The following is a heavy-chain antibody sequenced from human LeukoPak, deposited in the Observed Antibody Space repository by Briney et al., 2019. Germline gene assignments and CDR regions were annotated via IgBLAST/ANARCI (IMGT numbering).Heavy chain of an antibody. CDR2: MNPNSGNT. CDR3: ARGLMYYDILTGYYKTPSLDY. V-gene: IGHV1-8*03. CDR1: GYTFTGYY. D-gene: IGHD3-9*01. Sequence: ASVKVSCKASGYTFTGYYMHWVRQAPGQGLEWMGWMNPNSGNTGYAQKFQGRVTITRNTSISTAYMELSSLRSEDTAVYYCARGLMYYDILTGYYKTPSLDYWGQGTLVTVSS. J-gene: IGHJ4*02.